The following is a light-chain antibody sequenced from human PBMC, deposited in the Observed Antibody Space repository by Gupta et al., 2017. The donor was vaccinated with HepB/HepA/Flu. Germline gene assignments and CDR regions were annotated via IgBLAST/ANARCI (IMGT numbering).Light chain of an antibody. CDR3: AAWDTSLSGHVV. CDR1: SSNVENNY. Sequence: QSVLTPPPSASGTPGQRVTIFCSGSSSNVENNYVYWYQHLPGAAPKLLIYRNNERPSGVPDRFSGSKSGTSASLASSGLRSEDEADYYCAAWDTSLSGHVVFGGGTKLTVL. CDR2: RNN. J-gene: IGLJ2*01. V-gene: IGLV1-47*01.